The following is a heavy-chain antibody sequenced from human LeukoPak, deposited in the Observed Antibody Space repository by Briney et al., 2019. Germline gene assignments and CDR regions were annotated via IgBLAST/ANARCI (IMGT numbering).Heavy chain of an antibody. D-gene: IGHD3-10*01. V-gene: IGHV3-23*01. CDR2: MTSSGGGT. Sequence: SGGSLRLSCAASGFPFNAYWMTWVRQAPGKGLEWVSVMTSSGGGTDYADSVKGRFTISRDNFKNTLYLQMNSLRAEDTAVYYCAKAHYFGSGSFDHWGQGTLVTVSP. J-gene: IGHJ4*02. CDR1: GFPFNAYW. CDR3: AKAHYFGSGSFDH.